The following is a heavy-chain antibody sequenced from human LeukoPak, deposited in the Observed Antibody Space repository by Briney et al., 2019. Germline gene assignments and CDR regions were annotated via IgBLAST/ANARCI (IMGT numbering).Heavy chain of an antibody. J-gene: IGHJ4*02. CDR1: GYRFGNYW. CDR3: ARPSRADYFDY. CDR2: IYPDDSDT. V-gene: IGHV5-51*01. Sequence: ESLKISCKGSGYRFGNYWIGWVRQTPGKGLEWMGIIYPDDSDTRYSPSFQGQVTISADKSISTAYLQWSSLKASDTAMYYCARPSRADYFDYWGQGTLVTVSS.